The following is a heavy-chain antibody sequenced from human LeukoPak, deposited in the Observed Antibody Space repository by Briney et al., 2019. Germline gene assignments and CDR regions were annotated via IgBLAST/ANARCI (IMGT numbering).Heavy chain of an antibody. V-gene: IGHV5-51*01. D-gene: IGHD1-1*01. Sequence: GESILFCCQASGYTFTSYRIGWVRQMPGKGLEWMGIINPGDSDTRYNPSFQGQVTISVDKSINTAYLQWSSLKASDTATYFCARGQVYNHYSGQGALLTVSS. CDR2: INPGDSDT. CDR3: ARGQVYNHY. CDR1: GYTFTSYR. J-gene: IGHJ4*02.